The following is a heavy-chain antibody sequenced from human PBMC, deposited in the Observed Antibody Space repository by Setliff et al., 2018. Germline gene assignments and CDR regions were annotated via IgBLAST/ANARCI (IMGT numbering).Heavy chain of an antibody. D-gene: IGHD3-9*01. CDR1: GYTFTSYD. CDR2: MNPNSGNT. CDR3: ARTFRPSSLLYYDILTGYLTGEPLDY. J-gene: IGHJ4*02. Sequence: GASVKVSCKASGYTFTSYDINWVRQATGQGLEWMGWMNPNSGNTGYAQKFQGRVTMTRNTSISTAYMELSGLRSEDTAVYYCARTFRPSSLLYYDILTGYLTGEPLDYWGQGTLVTVSS. V-gene: IGHV1-8*01.